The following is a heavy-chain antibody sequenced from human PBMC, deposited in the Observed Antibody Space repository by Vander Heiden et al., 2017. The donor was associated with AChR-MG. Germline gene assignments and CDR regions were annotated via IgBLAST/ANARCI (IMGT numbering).Heavy chain of an antibody. CDR1: GYTFTHYG. Sequence: QVQLVQSGADVKTPGASVKVSCKASGYTFTHYGITWVRQAPGQGLEWLGWIRAHNGDAKAAQKFQGRLTITTDTSTTTAYMEVRSLTSDDTAVYYCARGEDSATHPGTWNLDLWGRGTLVTVSS. V-gene: IGHV1-18*04. CDR2: IRAHNGDA. CDR3: ARGEDSATHPGTWNLDL. J-gene: IGHJ2*01. D-gene: IGHD2-15*01.